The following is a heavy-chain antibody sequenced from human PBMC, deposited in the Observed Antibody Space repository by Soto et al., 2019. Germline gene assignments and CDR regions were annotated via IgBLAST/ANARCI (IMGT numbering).Heavy chain of an antibody. Sequence: QVQLQESGPGLVKPSGTLSLTCAVSGGSISNNNWWTWVRQPPGKGLEWIGEIYHSGNTNYNPSLKRRATISVDKSQNQFSLKLTSVTAADTAIYYCARDPAGSGLDFDYWGQGTLVTVSS. CDR2: IYHSGNT. CDR1: GGSISNNNW. J-gene: IGHJ4*02. CDR3: ARDPAGSGLDFDY. V-gene: IGHV4-4*02. D-gene: IGHD6-19*01.